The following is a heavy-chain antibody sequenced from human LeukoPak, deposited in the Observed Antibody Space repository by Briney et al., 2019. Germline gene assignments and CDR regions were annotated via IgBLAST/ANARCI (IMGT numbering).Heavy chain of an antibody. Sequence: PGGSLRLSCEASGFTVSNNYMRWVRQAPGKGLEWVSSIYSRGSTSYVDSVKGRFTISRDNSKNTLFLQMNSLRVEDTAVYYCARDYYGPWGQGTLVTVSS. CDR3: ARDYYGP. J-gene: IGHJ5*02. V-gene: IGHV3-66*03. CDR1: GFTVSNNY. CDR2: IYSRGST. D-gene: IGHD3-22*01.